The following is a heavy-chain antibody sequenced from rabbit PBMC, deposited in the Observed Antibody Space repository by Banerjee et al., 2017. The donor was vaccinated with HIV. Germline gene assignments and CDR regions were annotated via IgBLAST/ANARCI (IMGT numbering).Heavy chain of an antibody. CDR1: GIDFSSNYW. J-gene: IGHJ4*01. CDR2: IYTSSGTT. V-gene: IGHV1S45*01. CDR3: ARDLSTSGWSDFAL. D-gene: IGHD4-1*01. Sequence: QQQLEESGGGLVKPGGTLTLTCTASGIDFSSNYWMCWVRQAPGKGLEWIACIYTSSGTTWYASWAKGRFTISKTSSTTVTLQMPSLTAADTATYFCARDLSTSGWSDFALWGPGTLVTVS.